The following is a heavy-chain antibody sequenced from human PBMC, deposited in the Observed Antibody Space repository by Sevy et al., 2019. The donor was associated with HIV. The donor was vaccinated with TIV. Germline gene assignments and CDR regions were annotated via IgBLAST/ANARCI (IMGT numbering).Heavy chain of an antibody. CDR1: GFTFSTYG. V-gene: IGHV3-23*01. D-gene: IGHD2-15*01. CDR3: AKDKGGTVVDYFDY. Sequence: GGSLRLSCAASGFTFSTYGMSWVRQGPGKGLEWVSAISSSGSSTYYADSVKGRFTISRDNSKSTLYLQMNSLRAEDAALYYCAKDKGGTVVDYFDYWGQGTLVTVSS. J-gene: IGHJ4*02. CDR2: ISSSGSST.